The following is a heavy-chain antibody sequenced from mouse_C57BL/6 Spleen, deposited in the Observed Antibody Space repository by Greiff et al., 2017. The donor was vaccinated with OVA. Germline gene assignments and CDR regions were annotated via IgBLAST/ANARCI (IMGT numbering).Heavy chain of an antibody. CDR1: GFSLTSYG. J-gene: IGHJ1*03. CDR3: AKNGRDWYFDV. Sequence: VKVVESGPGLVQPSQSLSITCTVSGFSLTSYGVHWVRQSPGKGLEWLGVIWRGGSTDYNAAFMSRLSITKDNSKSQVFFKMNSLQADDTAIYYCAKNGRDWYFDVWGTGTTVTVSS. V-gene: IGHV2-5*01. CDR2: IWRGGST.